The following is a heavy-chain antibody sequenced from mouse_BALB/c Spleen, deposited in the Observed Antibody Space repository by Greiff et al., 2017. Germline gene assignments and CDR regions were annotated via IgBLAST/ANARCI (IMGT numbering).Heavy chain of an antibody. Sequence: VQVVESGAELMKPGASVKISCKATGYTFSSYWIEWVKQRPGHGLEWIGEILPGSGSTNYNEKFKGKATFTADTSSNTAYMQLSSLTSEDSAVYYCANRGGNYYAMDYWGQGTSVTVSS. V-gene: IGHV1-9*01. CDR1: GYTFSSYW. D-gene: IGHD2-1*01. CDR2: ILPGSGST. J-gene: IGHJ4*01. CDR3: ANRGGNYYAMDY.